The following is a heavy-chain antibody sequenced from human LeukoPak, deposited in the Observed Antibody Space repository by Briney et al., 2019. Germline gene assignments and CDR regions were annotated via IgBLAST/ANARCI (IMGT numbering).Heavy chain of an antibody. CDR2: IYTSGST. J-gene: IGHJ4*02. Sequence: SETLSLTCTVSGCSISSYYWSWIRQPAGKGLEWIGRIYTSGSTNYNPSLKSRVTMSVDTSKNQFSLKLSSVTAADTAVYYCARHSLDSGSFLLFDYWGQGTLVTVSS. CDR1: GCSISSYY. D-gene: IGHD1-26*01. CDR3: ARHSLDSGSFLLFDY. V-gene: IGHV4-4*07.